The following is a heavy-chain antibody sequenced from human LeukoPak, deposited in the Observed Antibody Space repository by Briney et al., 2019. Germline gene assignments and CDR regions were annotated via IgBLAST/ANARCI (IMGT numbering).Heavy chain of an antibody. CDR3: ARDQIWLGEFPDAFDI. CDR2: ITSSGSYI. D-gene: IGHD3-10*01. CDR1: GFIFSSYG. J-gene: IGHJ3*02. Sequence: GGSLRLSCAASGFIFSSYGMNWVRQSPGKGLEWVSFITSSGSYIYYADSVKGRFTVSRDNAKDSLYLQMNSLRAEDTAVYYCARDQIWLGEFPDAFDIWGQGTMVTVSS. V-gene: IGHV3-21*01.